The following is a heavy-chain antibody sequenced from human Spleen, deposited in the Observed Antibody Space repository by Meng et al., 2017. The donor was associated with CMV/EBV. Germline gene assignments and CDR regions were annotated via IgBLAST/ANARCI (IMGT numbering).Heavy chain of an antibody. J-gene: IGHJ4*02. D-gene: IGHD1-14*01. V-gene: IGHV3-11*01. Sequence: AACGYTFSDYYMSWIREAPGKGLEWISYISSGGSTIYYADSVKGRFTISRDNAKNALYLQMNSLRAEDTAVYYCAKIDRTPQYYFDYWGQGTLVTVSS. CDR1: GYTFSDYY. CDR3: AKIDRTPQYYFDY. CDR2: ISSGGSTI.